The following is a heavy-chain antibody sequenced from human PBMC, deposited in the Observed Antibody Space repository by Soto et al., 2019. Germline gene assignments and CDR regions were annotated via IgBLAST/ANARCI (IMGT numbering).Heavy chain of an antibody. D-gene: IGHD6-13*01. CDR2: ISGSGGST. J-gene: IGHJ3*02. Sequence: GGSLRLSCAASGFTFSSYAMSWVRQAPGKGLEWVSAISGSGGSTYYADSVKGRFTISRDNSKNTLYLQRNSLRAEDTAVYYCAKGLPISAAPYDAFDNWGQGTMVTVSS. CDR3: AKGLPISAAPYDAFDN. CDR1: GFTFSSYA. V-gene: IGHV3-23*01.